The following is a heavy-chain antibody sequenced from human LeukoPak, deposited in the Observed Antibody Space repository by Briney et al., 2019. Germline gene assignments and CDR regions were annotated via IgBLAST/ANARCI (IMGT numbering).Heavy chain of an antibody. CDR1: GFTFSSYG. Sequence: GRSLRLSCAGSGFTFSSYGMHWVRQAPGRGLEWVAVIWYDGTNKYYADSVKGRFTISRDNSKNTLYLQMNSLRAEDTAIYYCAKVPSRRYCSGGSCYSGFDPWGQGTLVTVSS. CDR2: IWYDGTNK. J-gene: IGHJ5*02. V-gene: IGHV3-33*06. D-gene: IGHD2-15*01. CDR3: AKVPSRRYCSGGSCYSGFDP.